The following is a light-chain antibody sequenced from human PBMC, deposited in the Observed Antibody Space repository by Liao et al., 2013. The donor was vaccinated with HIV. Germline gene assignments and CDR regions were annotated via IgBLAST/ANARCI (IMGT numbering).Light chain of an antibody. CDR2: YDT. CDR3: QAWDSSADVV. J-gene: IGLJ2*01. CDR1: KIGGKS. V-gene: IGLV3-21*01. Sequence: SYVLTQPPSVSVAPGRTARITCGGNKIGGKSVNWYQQKPGQAPVLVIYYDTDWPSGIPERFSGSNSGNTATLTISETQPMDEADYFCQAWDSSADVVFGGGTKLTVL.